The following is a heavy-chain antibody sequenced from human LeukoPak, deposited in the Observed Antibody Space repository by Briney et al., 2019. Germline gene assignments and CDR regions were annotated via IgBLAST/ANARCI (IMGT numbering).Heavy chain of an antibody. J-gene: IGHJ4*02. Sequence: PGGSLRLSCAASGFIFNNYAINWVRQAPGKGLEWVSAISGGGDYIYYAHSVKGRFSLSRDNSKNTLYLQMNSVSADDTAVYYCARKLLYYDGSGPSFDYWGQGTLVTVSS. CDR2: ISGGGDYI. V-gene: IGHV3-23*01. CDR1: GFIFNNYA. D-gene: IGHD3-22*01. CDR3: ARKLLYYDGSGPSFDY.